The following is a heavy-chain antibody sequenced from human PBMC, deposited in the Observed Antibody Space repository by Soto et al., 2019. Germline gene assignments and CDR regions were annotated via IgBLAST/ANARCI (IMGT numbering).Heavy chain of an antibody. CDR1: GFSLSTSGVA. J-gene: IGHJ3*02. V-gene: IGHV2-5*02. CDR3: AHRLTATAFDI. CDR2: IYWDDDK. D-gene: IGHD2-21*02. Sequence: QITLKESGPTLVKPTQTLTLTCTFSGFSLSTSGVAVGWIRQPPGKALEWLALIYWDDDKRYSPSMKGRLTITRDTSKHQVVLIMTNMDPEDTATYYCAHRLTATAFDIWGQGTMVTVSS.